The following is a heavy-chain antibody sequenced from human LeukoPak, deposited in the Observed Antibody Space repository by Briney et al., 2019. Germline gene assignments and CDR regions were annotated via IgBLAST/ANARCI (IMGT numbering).Heavy chain of an antibody. CDR1: GFTFSSYE. D-gene: IGHD6-19*01. CDR3: ARGLRIAVAGNIDY. J-gene: IGHJ4*02. Sequence: GGSLRLSCAASGFTFSSYEMNWVRQAPGKGLEWVSYINNGGSTKHYADSVKGRFTVSRDNAKNSLYLQMNSLRADNTAVYYCARGLRIAVAGNIDYWGQGTLVTVSS. CDR2: INNGGSTK. V-gene: IGHV3-48*03.